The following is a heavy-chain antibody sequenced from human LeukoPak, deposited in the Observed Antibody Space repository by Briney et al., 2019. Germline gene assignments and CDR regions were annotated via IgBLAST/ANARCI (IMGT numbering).Heavy chain of an antibody. Sequence: GGSLRLSCAASGFTFSSYWMHWARQAPGKGLVWVSRINSDGSSTSYADSVKGRFTISRDNAKNTLYLQMNSLRAEDTAVYYCARSPYCGGDRYLDYWGQGTLVTVSS. J-gene: IGHJ4*02. CDR3: ARSPYCGGDRYLDY. CDR1: GFTFSSYW. CDR2: INSDGSST. V-gene: IGHV3-74*01. D-gene: IGHD2-21*02.